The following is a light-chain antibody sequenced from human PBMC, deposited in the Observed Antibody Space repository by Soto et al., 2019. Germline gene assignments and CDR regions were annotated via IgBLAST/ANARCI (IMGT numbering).Light chain of an antibody. J-gene: IGKJ4*01. CDR3: QQDGSSPLT. CDR2: DAY. CDR1: QSVSSNY. V-gene: IGKV3-20*01. Sequence: EFVLTQSPGTLSLSPGERATLSCRASQSVSSNYLAWYQQKPGQAPRLVIYDAYIRATGIPDRFSGSGSGTDFTLTISRLEHEDFAMYYCQQDGSSPLTFGGGTKVEIK.